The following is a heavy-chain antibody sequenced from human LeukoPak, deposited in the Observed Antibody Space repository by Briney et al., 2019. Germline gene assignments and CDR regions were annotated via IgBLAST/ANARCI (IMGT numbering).Heavy chain of an antibody. CDR3: ARWSYVSGTWFLDS. V-gene: IGHV3-7*05. Sequence: GESLRLSCEASGFTFNSHWMSWVRQAPGKGLEWVADINEDGSTIYYVNSVKGRFTISRDNAKNSLSLQLNTLRAEDRAVYYCARWSYVSGTWFLDSWGQGALVTVSS. J-gene: IGHJ4*02. CDR2: INEDGSTI. D-gene: IGHD3-10*01. CDR1: GFTFNSHW.